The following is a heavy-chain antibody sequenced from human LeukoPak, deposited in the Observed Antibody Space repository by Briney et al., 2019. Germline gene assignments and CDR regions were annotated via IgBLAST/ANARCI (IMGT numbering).Heavy chain of an antibody. V-gene: IGHV1-69*06. CDR1: GYTLTELS. CDR2: IIPIFGTA. J-gene: IGHJ4*02. D-gene: IGHD6-13*01. Sequence: SVKVSCKVSGYTLTELSMHWVRQAPGQGLEWMGGIIPIFGTANYAQKFQGRVTITADKSTSTAYMELSSLRSEDTAVYYCARVSSSSWQEFDYWGQGTLVTVSS. CDR3: ARVSSSSWQEFDY.